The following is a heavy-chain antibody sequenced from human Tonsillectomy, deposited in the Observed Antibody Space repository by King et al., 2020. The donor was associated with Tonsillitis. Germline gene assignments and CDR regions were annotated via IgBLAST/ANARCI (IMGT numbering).Heavy chain of an antibody. V-gene: IGHV3-30-3*01. D-gene: IGHD4-17*01. Sequence: VQLVESGGGGVQPGRSLRLSCAAPGFTFSNYAIHWVRQAPGKGLEWVAIISYDGRDKFYADSVRGRFTISRDNSKNTVYLQMNSLRVEDTAVYYCASVGGVTMPLWYYGMDVWGQGTTVTVSS. CDR1: GFTFSNYA. CDR2: ISYDGRDK. CDR3: ASVGGVTMPLWYYGMDV. J-gene: IGHJ6*02.